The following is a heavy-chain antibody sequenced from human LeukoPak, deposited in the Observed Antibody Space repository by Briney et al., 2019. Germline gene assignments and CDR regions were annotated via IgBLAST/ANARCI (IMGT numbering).Heavy chain of an antibody. CDR2: ISGSGGST. CDR1: GFTFTTYS. Sequence: GGSLRLSCAASGFTFTTYSMTWVRQAPGKGLEWVSAISGSGGSTYYADSVKGRFTISRDNSKNTLYLQMNSLRAEDTAVYYCAKDNIVGALIDAFDIWGQGTMVTVSS. J-gene: IGHJ3*02. CDR3: AKDNIVGALIDAFDI. D-gene: IGHD1-26*01. V-gene: IGHV3-23*01.